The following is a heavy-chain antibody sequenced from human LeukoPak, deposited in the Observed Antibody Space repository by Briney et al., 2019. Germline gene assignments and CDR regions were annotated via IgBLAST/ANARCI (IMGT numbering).Heavy chain of an antibody. J-gene: IGHJ4*02. Sequence: GGSLRLSCAASGLSFIYAMSWVRQAPGKGLEWVSSISGGGAGTYYADSVRGRFTISRDNSKNTLYLQMNSLRAEDTALYYCAKDFVRYNIQFDYWGQGAQVTVSS. V-gene: IGHV3-23*01. CDR2: ISGGGAGT. CDR3: AKDFVRYNIQFDY. D-gene: IGHD1-1*01. CDR1: GLSFIYA.